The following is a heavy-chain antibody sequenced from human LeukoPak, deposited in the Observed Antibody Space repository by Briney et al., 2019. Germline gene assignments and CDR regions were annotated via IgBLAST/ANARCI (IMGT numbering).Heavy chain of an antibody. CDR3: ARGRQWLNYFDY. D-gene: IGHD6-19*01. J-gene: IGHJ4*02. CDR2: IYTSGST. V-gene: IGHV4-4*07. CDR1: GGSISSYY. Sequence: SETLSLTCTVSGGSISSYYWSWIRQPAGKGLEWIGRIYTSGSTNYNPSLKSRVTMSVDTSKNQCTLKLSSVTAADTAVYYCARGRQWLNYFDYWGQGTLVTVSS.